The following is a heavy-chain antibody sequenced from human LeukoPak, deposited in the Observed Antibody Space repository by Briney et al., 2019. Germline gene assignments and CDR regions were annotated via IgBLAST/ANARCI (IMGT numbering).Heavy chain of an antibody. CDR3: ARGEYSSSWYLPKFDY. J-gene: IGHJ4*02. Sequence: PSETLSLTCTVSGGSVSSGSYYWSWIRQPPGKGLEWIGEINHSGSTNYNPSLKSRVTISVDTSKNQFSLKLSSVTAADTAVYYCARGEYSSSWYLPKFDYWGQGTLVTVSS. CDR1: GGSVSSGSYY. CDR2: INHSGST. D-gene: IGHD6-13*01. V-gene: IGHV4-39*07.